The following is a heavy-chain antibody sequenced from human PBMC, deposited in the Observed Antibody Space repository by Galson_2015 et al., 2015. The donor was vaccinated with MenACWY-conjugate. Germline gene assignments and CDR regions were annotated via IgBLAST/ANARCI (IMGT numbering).Heavy chain of an antibody. D-gene: IGHD2-2*01. CDR1: GFTFSSYW. V-gene: IGHV3-74*01. CDR2: INTDGSST. J-gene: IGHJ6*02. Sequence: SLRLSCAASGFTFSSYWVHWVRQAPGNGLVWVSRINTDGSSTTYADSVKGRFTISRDNAKNTLYLQMNSLRAEDTAVYYCARSSSSFMDVWGQGTTVTVSS. CDR3: ARSSSSFMDV.